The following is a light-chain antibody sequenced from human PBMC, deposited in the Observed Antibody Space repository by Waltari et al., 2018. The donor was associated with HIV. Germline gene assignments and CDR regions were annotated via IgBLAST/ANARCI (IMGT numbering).Light chain of an antibody. CDR2: EHN. CDR1: SSNIGNNY. Sequence: QSVLTQPPSVSAAPGQKVTISCSGSSSNIGNNYVSWYQQLPGTAPKLLIYEHNKRPSVSPDRFSGSKSGTSANVGITGLQTGDEADYYCGTWDSSLSAWVFGGGTKLTVL. V-gene: IGLV1-51*01. CDR3: GTWDSSLSAWV. J-gene: IGLJ3*02.